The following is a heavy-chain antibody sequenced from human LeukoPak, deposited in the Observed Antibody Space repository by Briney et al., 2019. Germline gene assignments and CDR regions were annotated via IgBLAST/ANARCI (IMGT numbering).Heavy chain of an antibody. J-gene: IGHJ4*02. CDR1: EFTFSNFW. CDR3: ARELRSVVMAAHGFGD. D-gene: IGHD2-21*01. Sequence: GGSLRLSCAASEFTFSNFWMSWVRQAPGKGLEWVANIKQDGSEKHYVDSVKGRFTISRDNAKNSLYLQMNSLGAEDTAVYYCARELRSVVMAAHGFGDWGQGTLVTVAS. CDR2: IKQDGSEK. V-gene: IGHV3-7*01.